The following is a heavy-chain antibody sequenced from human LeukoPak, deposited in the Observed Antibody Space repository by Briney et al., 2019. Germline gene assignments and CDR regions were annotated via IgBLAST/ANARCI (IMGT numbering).Heavy chain of an antibody. V-gene: IGHV1-2*02. D-gene: IGHD3-3*01. CDR3: ARDLDFSWAVFDH. J-gene: IGHJ4*02. CDR1: GYYFTTFY. CDR2: INPNSGET. Sequence: VASVRVSCRASGYYFTTFYLHWLRQVPGRGLEWLGWINPNSGETRLAQKFQGRVTMTRDMSATTSYMELRALKSDDTAVYFCARDLDFSWAVFDHWGQGTLVTVSS.